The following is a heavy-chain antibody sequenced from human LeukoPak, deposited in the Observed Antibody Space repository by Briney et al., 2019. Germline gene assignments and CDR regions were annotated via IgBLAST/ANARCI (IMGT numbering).Heavy chain of an antibody. J-gene: IGHJ4*02. CDR2: ISGGGTTI. D-gene: IGHD3-16*01. V-gene: IGHV3-48*01. CDR1: GLTFSSYS. Sequence: GGSLKLSCEASGLTFSSYSMNWVRQAPGKGLEWVSFISGGGTTIHYVDSVKGRFTISRDNARNSLYLQMNSLRAEDTAVYYCARDLKARLGDFDYWGQGTLVTVSS. CDR3: ARDLKARLGDFDY.